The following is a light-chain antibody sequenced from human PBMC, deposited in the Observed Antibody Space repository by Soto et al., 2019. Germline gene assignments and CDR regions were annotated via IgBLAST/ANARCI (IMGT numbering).Light chain of an antibody. CDR1: SSDVGGYNY. J-gene: IGLJ1*01. CDR2: EVS. CDR3: SSYAGGNNFV. Sequence: QSVRTQPPSASGSPGQSVTISCTGTSSDVGGYNYVSWYQQHPGKAPKLMIYEVSKRPSGVPDRFSGSKSGNTASLTVSGLLAEDEADYYCSSYAGGNNFVFGTGTKVTVL. V-gene: IGLV2-8*01.